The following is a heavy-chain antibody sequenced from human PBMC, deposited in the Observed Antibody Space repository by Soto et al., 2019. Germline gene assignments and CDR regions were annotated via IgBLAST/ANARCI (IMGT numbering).Heavy chain of an antibody. CDR3: AREGQLGGYYYYGMDV. V-gene: IGHV3-33*01. Sequence: QVQLVESGGGVVQPGRSLRLSCAASGFTFSSYGMHWVRQAPGKGLEWVAVIWYDGSNKYYADSVKGRFTISRDNSKNTLDLEMNSLRAEDTAVYYCAREGQLGGYYYYGMDVWGQGTTVTVSS. CDR2: IWYDGSNK. CDR1: GFTFSSYG. D-gene: IGHD5-18*01. J-gene: IGHJ6*02.